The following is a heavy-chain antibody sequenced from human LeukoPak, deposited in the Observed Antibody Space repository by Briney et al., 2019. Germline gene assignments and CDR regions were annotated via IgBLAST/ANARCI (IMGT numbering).Heavy chain of an antibody. D-gene: IGHD3-22*01. CDR3: ARASYYYDSSGYTDY. CDR2: ISSSSSSYI. CDR1: GFTFSSYA. Sequence: RSGGSLRLSCGASGFTFSSYAMSWVRQAPGKGLEWVSSISSSSSSYIYYADSVKGRFTISRDNAKNSLYLQMNSLRAEDTAVYYCARASYYYDSSGYTDYWGQGTLVTVS. V-gene: IGHV3-21*01. J-gene: IGHJ4*02.